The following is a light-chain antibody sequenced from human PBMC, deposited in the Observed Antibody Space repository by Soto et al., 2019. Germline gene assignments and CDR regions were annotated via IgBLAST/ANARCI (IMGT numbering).Light chain of an antibody. J-gene: IGKJ1*01. CDR3: QQYGRSGT. CDR1: QSVSSY. CDR2: DAS. V-gene: IGKV3-11*01. Sequence: EIVLKKSPATLSLSPGERATLSCRASQSVSSYLAWYQQKPGQAPRLLIYDASNRATGIPARFSGSGSGTDFTLTISSLEPEDFAVYYCQQYGRSGTFGQGTKVDIK.